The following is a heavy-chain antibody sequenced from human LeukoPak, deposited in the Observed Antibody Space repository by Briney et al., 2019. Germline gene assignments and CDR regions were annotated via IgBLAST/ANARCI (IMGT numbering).Heavy chain of an antibody. CDR3: ARDTGLAAATFDY. J-gene: IGHJ4*02. CDR2: INHSGST. D-gene: IGHD6-13*01. CDR1: GGSFSGYY. V-gene: IGHV4-34*01. Sequence: SETLSLTCAVYGGSFSGYYWSWIRQPPGKGLEWIGEINHSGSTNYNPSLKSRVTISVDTSKNQFSLKLSSVTAADTAVYYCARDTGLAAATFDYWGQGTLVTVPS.